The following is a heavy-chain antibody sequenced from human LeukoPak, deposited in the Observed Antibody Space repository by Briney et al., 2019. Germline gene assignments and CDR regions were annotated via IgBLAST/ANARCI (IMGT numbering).Heavy chain of an antibody. V-gene: IGHV3-74*01. CDR2: IDYDGSIT. CDR3: VKDLGGNYDY. CDR1: GFTFSSYW. Sequence: GGSLRLSCAASGFTFSSYWIHWVRQVPGKGLVWASRIDYDGSITNYADSVKGRFTISRDNARNTLYLQMNSLRVDDTAVYYCVKDLGGNYDYWGQGTLVTVSS. D-gene: IGHD1-7*01. J-gene: IGHJ4*02.